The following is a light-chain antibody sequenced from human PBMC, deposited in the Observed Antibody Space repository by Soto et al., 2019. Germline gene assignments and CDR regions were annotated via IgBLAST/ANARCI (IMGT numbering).Light chain of an antibody. CDR2: DAS. CDR1: QNVNNK. V-gene: IGKV3-15*01. Sequence: ETVMTQSPATLSVSPGESVTLSCRASQNVNNKLAWYQQKPGQAPRLLIYDASTRATGVPARFSGSGSGTEFTLTISSLQSEDFVVYYCQQYNNRPPITFGQGTRLDIK. CDR3: QQYNNRPPIT. J-gene: IGKJ5*01.